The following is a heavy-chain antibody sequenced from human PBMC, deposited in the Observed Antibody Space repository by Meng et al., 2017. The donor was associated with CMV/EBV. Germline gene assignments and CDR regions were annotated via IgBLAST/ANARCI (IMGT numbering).Heavy chain of an antibody. Sequence: GESLKISCAASGFTLRNYWIHWVRQAPGKGLMWVSRVNSDASSTNYADSVKGRFTFSRDNAKNSLYLQMNSLRAEDTAVYYCARDSRITGNQRLVDYWGQGTLVTVSS. CDR1: GFTLRNYW. CDR2: VNSDASST. CDR3: ARDSRITGNQRLVDY. J-gene: IGHJ4*02. V-gene: IGHV3-74*01. D-gene: IGHD1-20*01.